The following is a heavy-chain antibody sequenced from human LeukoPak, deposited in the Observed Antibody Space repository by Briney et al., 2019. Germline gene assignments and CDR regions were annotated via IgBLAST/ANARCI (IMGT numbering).Heavy chain of an antibody. D-gene: IGHD1-20*01. CDR2: IWYDGSNK. J-gene: IGHJ6*02. CDR3: ARDHNPYNWNVKNYYYGMDV. CDR1: GFTVSSNY. Sequence: NPGGSLRLSCAASGFTVSSNYMSWVRQAPGKGLEWVAVIWYDGSNKYYADSVEGRFTISRDNSKNTLYLQMNSLRAEDTAVYCCARDHNPYNWNVKNYYYGMDVWGQGTTVTVSS. V-gene: IGHV3-33*08.